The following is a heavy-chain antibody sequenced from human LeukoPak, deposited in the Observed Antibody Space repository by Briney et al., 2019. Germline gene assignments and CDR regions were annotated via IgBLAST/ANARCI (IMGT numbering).Heavy chain of an antibody. J-gene: IGHJ4*02. CDR1: GGSISSSSYY. CDR3: ASFDNQLLSSGY. D-gene: IGHD2-2*01. V-gene: IGHV4-39*07. CDR2: IYYSGST. Sequence: SETLSLTCTVSGGSISSSSYYWGWIRQPPGKGLEWIGSIYYSGSTYYNPSLKSRVTISVDTSKNQFSLKLSSVTAADTAVYYCASFDNQLLSSGYWGQGTLVTVSS.